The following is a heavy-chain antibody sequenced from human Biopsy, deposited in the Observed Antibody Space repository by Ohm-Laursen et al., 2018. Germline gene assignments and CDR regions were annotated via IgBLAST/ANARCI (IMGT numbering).Heavy chain of an antibody. V-gene: IGHV4-39*01. CDR3: VRHALRLGPKKNWFDT. CDR1: GDSISSSNFY. Sequence: PPGTLSLTCTVSGDSISSSNFYWAWIRQPPGKGLEWIGSMHNSGSTYYNPSLKSRVTISIDASKNQFSLKLTSVTAADTTVYYCVRHALRLGPKKNWFDTWGQGTLVTVSS. CDR2: MHNSGST. J-gene: IGHJ5*02. D-gene: IGHD3-16*01.